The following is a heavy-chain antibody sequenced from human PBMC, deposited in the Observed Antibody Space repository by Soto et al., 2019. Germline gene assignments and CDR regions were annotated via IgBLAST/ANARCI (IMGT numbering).Heavy chain of an antibody. D-gene: IGHD3-16*01. J-gene: IGHJ6*04. CDR2: IDPSDSYT. CDR1: GYSFTSYW. Sequence: PGESLKISCKGSGYSFTSYWISWVRQMPGKGLEWMGRIDPSDSYTNYSPSFQGHVTISADKSISTAYLQWSSLKASDTAMYYCARRGRGIGGYYYGMDVWGKGTTVTVSS. V-gene: IGHV5-10-1*01. CDR3: ARRGRGIGGYYYGMDV.